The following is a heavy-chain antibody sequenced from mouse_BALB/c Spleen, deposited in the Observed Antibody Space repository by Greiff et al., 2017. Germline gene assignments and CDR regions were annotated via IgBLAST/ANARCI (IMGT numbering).Heavy chain of an antibody. CDR1: GFTFSNYW. CDR3: TRSYDGYYDY. Sequence: EVQLQESGGGLVQPGGSMKLSCVASGFTFSNYWMNWVRQSPEKGLEWVAEIRLKSNNYATHYAESVKGRFTISRDDSKSSVYLQMNNLRAEDTGIYYCTRSYDGYYDYWGQGTTLTVSS. CDR2: IRLKSNNYAT. V-gene: IGHV6-6*02. D-gene: IGHD2-3*01. J-gene: IGHJ2*01.